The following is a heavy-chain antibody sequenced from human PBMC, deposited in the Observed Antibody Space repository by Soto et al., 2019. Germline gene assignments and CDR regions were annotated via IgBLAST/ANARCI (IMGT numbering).Heavy chain of an antibody. Sequence: SVKVSCKASGGTFSSYAISWVRQAPGQGLEWMGGIIPIFGTANYAQKFQGRVKITADESTSTAYMELSSLRSEDTAVYYCARDSVGATGSRYYYYYYGMDVWGQGTTVTVSS. CDR1: GGTFSSYA. CDR2: IIPIFGTA. J-gene: IGHJ6*02. D-gene: IGHD1-26*01. CDR3: ARDSVGATGSRYYYYYYGMDV. V-gene: IGHV1-69*13.